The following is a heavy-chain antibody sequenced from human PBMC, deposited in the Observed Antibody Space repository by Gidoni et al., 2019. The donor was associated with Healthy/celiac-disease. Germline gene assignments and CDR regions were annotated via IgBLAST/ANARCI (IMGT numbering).Heavy chain of an antibody. J-gene: IGHJ4*02. CDR1: GFTVSSNY. D-gene: IGHD2-8*01. CDR2: IYSGVST. V-gene: IGHV3-53*01. Sequence: EVQLVESGGGLIQPGGSLSLSCAASGFTVSSNYMILVRQAPGKGLEWVSVIYSGVSTYYADSVKGRFTIYRENSKNTLYLQMNSLRAEDTAVYYCARVMSDYFDYWGQGTLVTVSS. CDR3: ARVMSDYFDY.